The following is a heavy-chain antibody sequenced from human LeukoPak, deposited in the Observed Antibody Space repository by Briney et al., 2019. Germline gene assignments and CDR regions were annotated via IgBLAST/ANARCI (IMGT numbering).Heavy chain of an antibody. Sequence: PGGSLRLSCAASGFTFSSYAMSWVRQAPGKGLEWVSAISGSGGSTYYADSVKGRFTISRDNSKNTLYLQMNSLGAEDTAVYYCAKSIEGVVRGTYYYYSYMDVWGKGTTVTVSS. CDR1: GFTFSSYA. CDR3: AKSIEGVVRGTYYYYSYMDV. V-gene: IGHV3-23*01. J-gene: IGHJ6*03. CDR2: ISGSGGST. D-gene: IGHD3-3*01.